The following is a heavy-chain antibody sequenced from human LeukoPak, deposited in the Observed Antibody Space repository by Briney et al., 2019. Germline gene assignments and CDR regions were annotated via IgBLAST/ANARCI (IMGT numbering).Heavy chain of an antibody. D-gene: IGHD2-2*01. J-gene: IGHJ5*02. CDR2: IYHSGST. V-gene: IGHV4-30-2*01. CDR3: ARRRVVPAAISSGWFDP. Sequence: RSSETLSLTCAVSGGSISSGGYSWSWIRQPAGKGLEWIGYIYHSGSTYYNPSLKSRVTISVDRSKNQFSLKLSSVTAADTAVYYCARRRVVPAAISSGWFDPWGQGTLVTVSS. CDR1: GGSISSGGYS.